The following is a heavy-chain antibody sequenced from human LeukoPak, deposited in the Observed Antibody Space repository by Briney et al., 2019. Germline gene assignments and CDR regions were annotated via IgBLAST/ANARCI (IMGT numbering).Heavy chain of an antibody. Sequence: AGGSLRLSCAASGFTFSSYAMSGVRQAPGKGLEWVSAISGSCGSTYYADSVKGRFTISRDNSKNTLCLQMNSLRAEDTAVYYCAKVIGPPYYYYGMDVWGQGTTVTVSS. CDR2: ISGSCGST. V-gene: IGHV3-23*01. CDR3: AKVIGPPYYYYGMDV. CDR1: GFTFSSYA. J-gene: IGHJ6*02.